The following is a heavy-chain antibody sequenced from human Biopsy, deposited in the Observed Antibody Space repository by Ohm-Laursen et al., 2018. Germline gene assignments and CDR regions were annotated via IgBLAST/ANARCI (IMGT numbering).Heavy chain of an antibody. V-gene: IGHV4-31*01. Sequence: TLSLTCTVSGASISSAAYHWSWIRQLPGKGLEWIGYISHCGSTSYNPSLRSLVTISTDTSTNQFSLKVRSVTAADTAMYYCAGATSGTSLYDPWGQGILVTVSS. CDR3: AGATSGTSLYDP. CDR1: GASISSAAYH. D-gene: IGHD6-13*01. CDR2: ISHCGST. J-gene: IGHJ5*02.